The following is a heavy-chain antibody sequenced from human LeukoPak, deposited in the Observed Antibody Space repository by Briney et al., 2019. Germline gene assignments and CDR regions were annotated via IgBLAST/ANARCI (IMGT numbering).Heavy chain of an antibody. CDR2: IRYDGSNK. Sequence: GGSLRLSCAASGFTFSSYGMHWVRQAPGKGLEWVAFIRYDGSNKYYADSVKGRFTISRDNSKNTLYLQMNSLRAGDTAVYYCAKDRGYYDSSGYYSFDYWGQGTLVTVSS. CDR3: AKDRGYYDSSGYYSFDY. J-gene: IGHJ4*02. D-gene: IGHD3-22*01. CDR1: GFTFSSYG. V-gene: IGHV3-30*02.